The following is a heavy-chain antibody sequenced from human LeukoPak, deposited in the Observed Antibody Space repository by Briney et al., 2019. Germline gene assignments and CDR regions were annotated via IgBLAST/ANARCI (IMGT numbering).Heavy chain of an antibody. CDR3: ARDYCSGGSCYYYYGMDV. V-gene: IGHV1-18*01. D-gene: IGHD2-15*01. CDR2: ISAYNGNT. Sequence: GSVKVSCKASGYTFTSYGISWVRQAPGQGLEWMGWISAYNGNTNYAQKLQGRVTMTTDTSTSTAYMELRSLRSDDTAVYYCARDYCSGGSCYYYYGMDVWGQGTTVTVSS. J-gene: IGHJ6*02. CDR1: GYTFTSYG.